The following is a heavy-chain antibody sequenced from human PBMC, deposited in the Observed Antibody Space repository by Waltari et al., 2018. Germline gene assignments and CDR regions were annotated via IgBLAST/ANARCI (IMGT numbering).Heavy chain of an antibody. CDR1: GFTFSSYS. CDR2: ISSSSSTL. J-gene: IGHJ4*02. Sequence: EVQLVESGGGLVQPGGSLRLSCAASGFTFSSYSMNWVRQAPGKGLEWVSYISSSSSTLYYADSVKGRFTISRDNAKNSLYLQMNSLRAEDTAVYYCARDEQTVVAATGVDYWGQGTLVTVSS. CDR3: ARDEQTVVAATGVDY. V-gene: IGHV3-48*01. D-gene: IGHD2-15*01.